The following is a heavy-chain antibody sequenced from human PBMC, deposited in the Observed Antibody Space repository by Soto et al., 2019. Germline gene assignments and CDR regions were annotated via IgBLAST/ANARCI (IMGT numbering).Heavy chain of an antibody. J-gene: IGHJ5*02. CDR3: ARWNIVGATGSWFDP. CDR2: IYYSGST. CDR1: GGSVSSGSYY. Sequence: SETLSLTCTVSGGSVSSGSYYWSWIRQPPGKGLEWIGYIYYSGSTNYNPSLKSRVTISVDTSKNQFSLKLSSVTAADTAVYYCARWNIVGATGSWFDPWGQGTLVTVSS. V-gene: IGHV4-61*01. D-gene: IGHD1-26*01.